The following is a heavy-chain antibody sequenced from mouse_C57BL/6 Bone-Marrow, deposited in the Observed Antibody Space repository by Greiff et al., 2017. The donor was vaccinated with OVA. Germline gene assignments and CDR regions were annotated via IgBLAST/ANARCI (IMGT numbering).Heavy chain of an antibody. CDR3: TTPYYYGS. D-gene: IGHD1-1*01. Sequence: EVQGVESGAELVRPGASVKLSCTASGFNIKDDYMHWVKQRPEQGLEWIGWIDPENGDTEYASKFQGKATITADTSSNTAYLQLSSLTSEDTAVYYCTTPYYYGSRGQGTLVTVSA. J-gene: IGHJ3*01. V-gene: IGHV14-4*01. CDR1: GFNIKDDY. CDR2: IDPENGDT.